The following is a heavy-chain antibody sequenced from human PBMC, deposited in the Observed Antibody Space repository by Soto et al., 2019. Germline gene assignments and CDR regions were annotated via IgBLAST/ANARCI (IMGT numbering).Heavy chain of an antibody. D-gene: IGHD3-10*01. CDR1: GFTFSSYA. V-gene: IGHV3-23*01. Sequence: EVQLLESGGGLVQPGGSLRLSCAASGFTFSSYAMSWVRQAPGKVLEWVSTTSRSGGSTYYADSVKGRFTISRDNSKNTFYLQMNSLRAEDMAVYSCAKDGGYGSGSYYSDDWGQGPLVTVSS. CDR2: TSRSGGST. J-gene: IGHJ4*02. CDR3: AKDGGYGSGSYYSDD.